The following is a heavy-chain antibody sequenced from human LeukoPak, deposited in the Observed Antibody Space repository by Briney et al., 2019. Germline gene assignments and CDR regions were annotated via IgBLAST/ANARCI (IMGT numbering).Heavy chain of an antibody. CDR2: IIPIFGTA. Sequence: SVKVSCKASGGTFSSYAISWVRQAPGQGLEWMGGIIPIFGTANYAQKFQGRVTITTDESTSTAYMELSSLRSEDTAVYYCARAPTSRDGYNSEFDYWGQGTLVTVSS. J-gene: IGHJ4*02. CDR3: ARAPTSRDGYNSEFDY. V-gene: IGHV1-69*05. CDR1: GGTFSSYA. D-gene: IGHD5-24*01.